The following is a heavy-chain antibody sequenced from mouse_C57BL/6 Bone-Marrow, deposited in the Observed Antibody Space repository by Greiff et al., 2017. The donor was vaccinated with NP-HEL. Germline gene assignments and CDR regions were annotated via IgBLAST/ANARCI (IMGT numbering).Heavy chain of an antibody. CDR3: ARRTTEVPYWYIDV. Sequence: QVQLQQSGAELVRPGTSVKVSCKASGYAFTNYLIEWVKQRPGQGPEWVGVINPGSGGTNYNEKFKGKATLTADKSSSTAYMQLSSLTSEDSAVYFGARRTTEVPYWYIDVWGTGTTVTVSS. CDR1: GYAFTNYL. J-gene: IGHJ1*03. D-gene: IGHD1-1*01. V-gene: IGHV1-54*01. CDR2: INPGSGGT.